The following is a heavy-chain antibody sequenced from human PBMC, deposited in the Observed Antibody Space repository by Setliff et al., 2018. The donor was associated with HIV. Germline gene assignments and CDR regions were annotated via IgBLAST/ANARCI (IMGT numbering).Heavy chain of an antibody. V-gene: IGHV4-31*03. Sequence: KTSETLSLTCTVSGGSISSGGYYWNWIRQHPGKGLEWIGYIYYSGSTYYNPSLKSRLTIFVDTSKNQFSLKVTSVTAADTAVYYCARTYDSGGYSFGFWGQGILVTVSS. CDR1: GGSISSGGYY. CDR3: ARTYDSGGYSFGF. CDR2: IYYSGST. D-gene: IGHD3-22*01. J-gene: IGHJ4*02.